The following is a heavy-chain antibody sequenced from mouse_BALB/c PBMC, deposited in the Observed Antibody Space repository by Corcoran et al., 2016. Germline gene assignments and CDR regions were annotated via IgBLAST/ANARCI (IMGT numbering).Heavy chain of an antibody. V-gene: IGHV9-1*02. J-gene: IGHJ2*01. CDR1: GYTFTNYG. Sequence: QIQLVQSGPELKKPGETVKISCKASGYTFTNYGMNWVKQAPGKGLKWMGWINTYTGEPTYADDFKGRFAFSLETSASTAYLQINNLKNEDMATYVCARGPFDYWGQGTTLTVSS. CDR2: INTYTGEP. CDR3: ARGPFDY.